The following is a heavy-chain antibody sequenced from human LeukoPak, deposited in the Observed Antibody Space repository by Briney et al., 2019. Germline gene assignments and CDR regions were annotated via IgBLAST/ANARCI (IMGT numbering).Heavy chain of an antibody. V-gene: IGHV1-2*02. CDR1: GYTFTGYY. Sequence: ASVKVSCKASGYTFTGYYMHWVRQAPGQGLEWMGWINPNSGGTNYAQKFQGRVTMTRDTSISTAYMELSRLRSDDTAVYYCAREWDAAMVTYDYWGQGTLLTVSS. D-gene: IGHD5-18*01. CDR2: INPNSGGT. CDR3: AREWDAAMVTYDY. J-gene: IGHJ4*02.